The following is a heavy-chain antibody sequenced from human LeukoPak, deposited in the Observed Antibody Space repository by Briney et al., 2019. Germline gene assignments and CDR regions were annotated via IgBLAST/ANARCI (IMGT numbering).Heavy chain of an antibody. Sequence: GRSLRLSCAASGFTFSSYGMHWVRQAPGKGLEWVAVISYDGSNKYYADSVKGRFTISRDNSKNTLYLQMNSLRAEDTAVYYCAKDLYGFGSWGQGTLVTVSS. J-gene: IGHJ4*02. V-gene: IGHV3-30*18. D-gene: IGHD3-10*01. CDR1: GFTFSSYG. CDR3: AKDLYGFGS. CDR2: ISYDGSNK.